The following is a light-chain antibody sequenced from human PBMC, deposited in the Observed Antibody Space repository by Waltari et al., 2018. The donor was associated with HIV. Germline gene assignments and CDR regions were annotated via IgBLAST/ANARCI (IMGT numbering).Light chain of an antibody. J-gene: IGKJ1*01. CDR3: QQLNEYPWT. V-gene: IGKV1-9*01. CDR2: AAS. Sequence: DILLPQSPSFLSASVGDRVTITCRASQDIRNYLAWYQQKLGKAPKLLIYAASSLQSGVPSIFSGSGSGKQFTLTINSLQPEDFATYHCQQLNEYPWTFGQGTQVEIK. CDR1: QDIRNY.